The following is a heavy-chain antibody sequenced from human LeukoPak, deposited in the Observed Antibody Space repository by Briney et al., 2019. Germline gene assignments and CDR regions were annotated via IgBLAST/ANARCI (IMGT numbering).Heavy chain of an antibody. CDR3: VRQAVYWYFDL. Sequence: GGSLRLSCAASGFTFSSYAMHWVRQAPGKGLEWVAVISYDGSNKYYADSVKGRFTISRDNSKNTLYLQMNSLRAEDTAVYYCVRQAVYWYFDLWGRGTLVTVSS. V-gene: IGHV3-30*04. CDR1: GFTFSSYA. CDR2: ISYDGSNK. J-gene: IGHJ2*01. D-gene: IGHD4-17*01.